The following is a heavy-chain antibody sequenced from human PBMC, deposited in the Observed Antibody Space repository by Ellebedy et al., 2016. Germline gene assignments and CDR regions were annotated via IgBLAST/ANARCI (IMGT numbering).Heavy chain of an antibody. V-gene: IGHV1-46*04. CDR3: AATLYTGIVGATLDY. D-gene: IGHD1-26*01. J-gene: IGHJ4*02. Sequence: ASVKVSCKASGYTFTSYYMHWVRQAPGQGLEWMGIINPSGGSTSYAQKLQGRVTMTRDTSTSTVYMELSSLRSEDTAVYYCAATLYTGIVGATLDYWGQGTLVTVSS. CDR2: INPSGGST. CDR1: GYTFTSYY.